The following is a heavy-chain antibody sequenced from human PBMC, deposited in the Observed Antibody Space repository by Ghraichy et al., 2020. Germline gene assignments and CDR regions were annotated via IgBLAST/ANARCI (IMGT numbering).Heavy chain of an antibody. D-gene: IGHD3-22*01. J-gene: IGHJ4*02. Sequence: ASVKVSCKVSGYTLTELSMHWVRQAPGKGLEWMGGFDPEDGETIYAQKFQGRVTMTEDTSTDTAYMELSSLRSEDTAVYYCATVLPYDSSGLRGGLYYFDYWGQGTLVTVSS. CDR2: FDPEDGET. CDR3: ATVLPYDSSGLRGGLYYFDY. V-gene: IGHV1-24*01. CDR1: GYTLTELS.